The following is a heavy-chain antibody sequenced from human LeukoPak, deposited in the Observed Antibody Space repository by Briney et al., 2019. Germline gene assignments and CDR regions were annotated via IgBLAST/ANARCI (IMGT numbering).Heavy chain of an antibody. CDR1: GYSFTSYW. CDR3: ARLGTPFYDFWSGPVDY. D-gene: IGHD3-3*01. CDR2: MYPGDSDT. J-gene: IGHJ4*02. V-gene: IGHV5-51*01. Sequence: GESLKISCKGSGYSFTSYWIGCVRQMPGKGLEWMGIMYPGDSDTRYSPSFQGQVTISADKSISTAYLQWSSLKASDTAMYYCARLGTPFYDFWSGPVDYWGQGTLVTVSS.